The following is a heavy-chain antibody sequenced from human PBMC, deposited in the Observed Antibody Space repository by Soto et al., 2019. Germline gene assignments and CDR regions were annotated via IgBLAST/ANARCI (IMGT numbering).Heavy chain of an antibody. V-gene: IGHV1-69*13. CDR3: ATGVIWIGYFTVDS. Sequence: SVKVSCKASGGSFGKSAINWVRQTPGQGLEWLGGFIPVYRTLNYAQKFQGRVTITADGSTGTAYMTLSSLASDDTAVYYCATGVIWIGYFTVDSWGQGTRVTVSS. CDR1: GGSFGKSA. J-gene: IGHJ4*02. D-gene: IGHD3-3*01. CDR2: FIPVYRTL.